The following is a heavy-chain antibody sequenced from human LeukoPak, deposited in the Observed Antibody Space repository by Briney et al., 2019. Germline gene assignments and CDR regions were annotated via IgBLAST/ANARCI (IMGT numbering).Heavy chain of an antibody. V-gene: IGHV3-23*01. J-gene: IGHJ4*02. CDR1: GFTFRSSA. Sequence: GGPLRLSCAASGFTFRSSAMSWVRQAPGKGLEWVSAISRDGDTRYYAASVQSRFTISRDISKNTLFLQMNILRAEDTAVYYCAKEEVPNDYWGQGTLVTVSS. D-gene: IGHD1-1*01. CDR2: ISRDGDTR. CDR3: AKEEVPNDY.